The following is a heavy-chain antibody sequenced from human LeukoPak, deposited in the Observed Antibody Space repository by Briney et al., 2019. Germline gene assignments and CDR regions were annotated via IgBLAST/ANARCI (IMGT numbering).Heavy chain of an antibody. D-gene: IGHD6-13*01. CDR2: IYPSGST. CDR1: GYSISSGYY. J-gene: IGHJ4*02. Sequence: SETLSPTCTVSGYSISSGYYWGWIRQPPGKGLEWIGEIYPSGSTNYNPSLKSRVTMSVDESKNEFSLKLTSVTAADTAVYYCARFHTSSWFFDSWGQGILVTVSS. CDR3: ARFHTSSWFFDS. V-gene: IGHV4-38-2*02.